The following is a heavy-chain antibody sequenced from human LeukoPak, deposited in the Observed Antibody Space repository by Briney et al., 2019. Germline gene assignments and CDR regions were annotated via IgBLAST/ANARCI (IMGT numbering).Heavy chain of an antibody. D-gene: IGHD3-10*01. J-gene: IGHJ4*02. V-gene: IGHV3-30*03. CDR3: ATDGSGTYSMYRGDY. CDR2: ISYEGSTK. CDR1: GLTFSSYG. Sequence: GGSLRLSCAASGLTFSSYGMHWVRQAPGKGLEWVAVISYEGSTKHYADSVKGRFTISRDTSKNTLYLQMNSLRVEDTAVYYCATDGSGTYSMYRGDYWGQGTLVSVSS.